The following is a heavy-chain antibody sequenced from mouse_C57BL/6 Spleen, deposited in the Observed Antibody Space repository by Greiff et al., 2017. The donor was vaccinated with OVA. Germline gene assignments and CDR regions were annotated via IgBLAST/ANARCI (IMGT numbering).Heavy chain of an antibody. D-gene: IGHD2-1*01. CDR2: ITPSTGGT. J-gene: IGHJ2*01. CDR1: GYSFTGYY. V-gene: IGHV1-42*01. Sequence: EVQLQQSGPALVKPGASVKISCKASGYSFTGYYMNWVKQSPEKSLEWIGEITPSTGGTTYNQALKAKATLTVDNSSSTAYMQLKRLTSEDSAVYYWAREGGYGNYENYFDYWGQGTTLTVSS. CDR3: AREGGYGNYENYFDY.